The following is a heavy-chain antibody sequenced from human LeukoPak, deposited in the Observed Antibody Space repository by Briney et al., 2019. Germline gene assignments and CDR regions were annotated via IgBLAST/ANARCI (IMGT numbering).Heavy chain of an antibody. CDR1: GFTVSSNY. V-gene: IGHV3-53*01. Sequence: GVSLRLSCAASGFTVSSNYMGWVRQAPGKGLECVSVIYSGGSTYYADSVKGRFTISRDNSKNTLYLQMNSLRAEDTAVYYCARYPSDQYYFDYWGQGTLVTVSS. CDR2: IYSGGST. J-gene: IGHJ4*02. CDR3: ARYPSDQYYFDY.